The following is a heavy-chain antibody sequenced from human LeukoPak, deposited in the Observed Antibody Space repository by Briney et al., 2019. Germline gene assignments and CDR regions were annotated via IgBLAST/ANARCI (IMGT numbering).Heavy chain of an antibody. D-gene: IGHD3-22*01. Sequence: PSETLSLTCTVSGDSISSYYWSWIRQPAGKGLEWIGRMYISGSTDYSPSLKSRVTLSLDTSKNQFSLSLTSVTAADTAVYYCARDLPGWDPIIVPPVNPRYYYMDVWGRGTTVTVSS. V-gene: IGHV4-4*07. J-gene: IGHJ6*03. CDR3: ARDLPGWDPIIVPPVNPRYYYMDV. CDR2: MYISGST. CDR1: GDSISSYY.